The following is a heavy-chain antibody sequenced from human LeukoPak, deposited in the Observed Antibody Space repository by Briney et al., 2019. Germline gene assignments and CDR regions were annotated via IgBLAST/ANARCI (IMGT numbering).Heavy chain of an antibody. V-gene: IGHV3-21*01. D-gene: IGHD1-1*01. CDR3: ARDDVAWNDVHWFDP. CDR2: ISSTGSSI. J-gene: IGHJ5*02. CDR1: GFTFSYYT. Sequence: GSLRLSCAASGFTFSYYTMSWVRQAPGKGLEWVSSISSTGSSIYYADSVKGRFTISRDNAKNSLYLQMSSLRDEDTDVYYCARDDVAWNDVHWFDPWGQGTLVTVSS.